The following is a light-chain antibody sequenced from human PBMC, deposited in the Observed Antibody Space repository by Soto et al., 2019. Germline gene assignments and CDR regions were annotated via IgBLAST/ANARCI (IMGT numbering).Light chain of an antibody. CDR2: AAS. CDR3: QQSYSTPPMYT. CDR1: QSISSY. J-gene: IGKJ2*01. Sequence: DIPMTQSPSSLSASVGDRVTITCRASQSISSYLNLYQQKPGKAPKLLIYAASSLQSGVPSRFSGSGSGTDFTLNISSLQPEDFATYYCQQSYSTPPMYTFGQGTKLEIK. V-gene: IGKV1-39*01.